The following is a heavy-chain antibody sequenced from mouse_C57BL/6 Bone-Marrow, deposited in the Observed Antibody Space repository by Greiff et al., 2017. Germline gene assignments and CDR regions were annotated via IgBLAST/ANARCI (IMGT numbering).Heavy chain of an antibody. J-gene: IGHJ2*01. Sequence: QVQLQQSGPELVKPGASVKISCKASGYTFTDYYINWVKQRPGQGLEWIGWIFPGSGSTYYNEKFKGKATLTVDKSSSTAYMLLSSLTSEDSAVYFGARLRAYYYGSSHFDYWGQGTTLTVSS. D-gene: IGHD1-1*01. CDR3: ARLRAYYYGSSHFDY. CDR2: IFPGSGST. CDR1: GYTFTDYY. V-gene: IGHV1-75*01.